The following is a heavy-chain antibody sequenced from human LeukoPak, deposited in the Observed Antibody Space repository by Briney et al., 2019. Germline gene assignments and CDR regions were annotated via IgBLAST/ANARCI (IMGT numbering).Heavy chain of an antibody. Sequence: ASVKVSCKASGYTYTSYGISWVRRAPGQGLEWMGWISGYNGITSYAQKLQARVTVTTDTSTSTAYMELRSLRSDDTAVYYCGRGTYYYTSGSYYSLDYWGQGTLVTVSS. D-gene: IGHD3-10*01. CDR3: GRGTYYYTSGSYYSLDY. CDR1: GYTYTSYG. J-gene: IGHJ4*02. V-gene: IGHV1-18*01. CDR2: ISGYNGIT.